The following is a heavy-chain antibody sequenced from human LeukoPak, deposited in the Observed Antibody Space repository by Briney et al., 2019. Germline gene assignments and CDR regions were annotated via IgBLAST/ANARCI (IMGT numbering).Heavy chain of an antibody. CDR3: ARVVGLTGYSSSWYSGYYYYMDV. D-gene: IGHD6-13*01. V-gene: IGHV1-69*06. CDR1: GYTFTSYG. Sequence: RASVKVSCKASGYTFTSYGISWVRQAPGQGLEWMGGIIPIFGTTNYAQKFQDRVTITADKSTSTAYMELSSLRSEDTAVYYCARVVGLTGYSSSWYSGYYYYMDVWGKGTTVTVSS. J-gene: IGHJ6*03. CDR2: IIPIFGTT.